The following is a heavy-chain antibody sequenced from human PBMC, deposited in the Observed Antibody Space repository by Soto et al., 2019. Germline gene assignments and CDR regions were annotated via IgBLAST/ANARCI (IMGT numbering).Heavy chain of an antibody. D-gene: IGHD2-8*01. CDR1: GFTFDDYA. V-gene: IGHV3-9*01. CDR2: ISWNSGSI. Sequence: GGSLRLSCAASGFTFDDYAMHWVRQAPGKGLEWVSGISWNSGSIGYADSVKGRFTISRDNAKNSLYLQMHSLRAEDTALYYCAKGPYCTNGVCYTFFDYWGQGTLVTVSS. CDR3: AKGPYCTNGVCYTFFDY. J-gene: IGHJ4*02.